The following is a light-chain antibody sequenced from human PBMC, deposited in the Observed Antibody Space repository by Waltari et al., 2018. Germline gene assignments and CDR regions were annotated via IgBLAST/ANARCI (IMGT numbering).Light chain of an antibody. V-gene: IGKV1-5*03. Sequence: DIQMTQSPSTLSASVGDRVTIPCRASQSISSWLAWYQQRPGKAPKLLIYKASSLESGVPSRFSGSGSGTEFTLTISSLQPDDFASYYCQHYNSPITVGPGTKVDIK. J-gene: IGKJ3*01. CDR3: QHYNSPIT. CDR2: KAS. CDR1: QSISSW.